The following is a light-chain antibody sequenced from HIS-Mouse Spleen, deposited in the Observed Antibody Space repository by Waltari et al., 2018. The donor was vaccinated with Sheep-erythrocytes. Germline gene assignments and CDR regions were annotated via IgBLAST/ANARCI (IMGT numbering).Light chain of an antibody. CDR3: SSYTSSSTLEV. V-gene: IGLV2-14*03. CDR1: SSDVGGYNY. J-gene: IGLJ3*02. Sequence: QPASVSGSPGQSISISCPGTSSDVGGYNYVSWYQQHPGKAPKLMIYDVSNRPSGVSNRFSGSKSGNTASLTISGLQAEDEADYYCSSYTSSSTLEVFGGGTKLTVL. CDR2: DVS.